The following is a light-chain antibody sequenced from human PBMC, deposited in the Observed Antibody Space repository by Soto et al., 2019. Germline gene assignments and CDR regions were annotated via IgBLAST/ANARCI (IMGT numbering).Light chain of an antibody. CDR2: GAS. CDR1: QSVSSSY. V-gene: IGKV3-20*01. CDR3: QQYGSSPYT. J-gene: IGKJ2*01. Sequence: EIVLTQSPGTLSLSPGERATLSCRASQSVSSSYLAWYQQKPGQAPRLLIYGASSRATGIPDRFSGSGSGTDFTRTISRLEPEDFAVYYCQQYGSSPYTCGQGTKLEIK.